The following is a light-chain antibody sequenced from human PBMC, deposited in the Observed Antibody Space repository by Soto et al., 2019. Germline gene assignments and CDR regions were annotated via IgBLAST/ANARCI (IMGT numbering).Light chain of an antibody. CDR1: QSVLYSSNNKNY. CDR2: WAS. J-gene: IGKJ1*01. V-gene: IGKV4-1*01. CDR3: QHHYSTPPT. Sequence: DIVMTQSPDSLAVSLGERATINCKSSQSVLYSSNNKNYLAWYQQKPGQPPKLPIYWASTRESGVPDRFSGSGSGTDFTLTISSLQAEDVAVYYCQHHYSTPPTFGQGTKVEIK.